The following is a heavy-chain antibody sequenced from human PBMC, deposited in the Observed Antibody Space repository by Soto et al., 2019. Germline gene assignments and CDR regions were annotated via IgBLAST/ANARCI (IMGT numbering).Heavy chain of an antibody. D-gene: IGHD3-10*01. CDR3: ARISGGSPYYYAMDV. V-gene: IGHV2-26*01. Sequence: QVTLKESGPVLVKPTETLTLTCTVSGFSLTNNKMGVSWIRQPPGKALEWLANIFSSDEKSYSTSLKSRVTISQDTSNSQVVLKVTNMEPVDTATYYCARISGGSPYYYAMDVWGQGTTVTVSS. CDR2: IFSSDEK. J-gene: IGHJ6*02. CDR1: GFSLTNNKMG.